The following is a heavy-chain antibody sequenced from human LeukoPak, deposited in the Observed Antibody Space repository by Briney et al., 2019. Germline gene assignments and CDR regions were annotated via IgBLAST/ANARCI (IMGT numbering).Heavy chain of an antibody. CDR1: GHTLTELS. CDR2: FDIEDEKR. V-gene: IGHV1-24*01. CDR3: TTEYMTSAWRWGY. D-gene: IGHD3-16*01. J-gene: IGHJ4*02. Sequence: ASVKVSCKVSGHTLTELSVHWVRQAPGKGLEWLGGFDIEDEKRWYERKFRGRVTVTEDTPIDTAYMELSGLTSNDTAVYFCTTEYMTSAWRWGYWGQETLVVVSS.